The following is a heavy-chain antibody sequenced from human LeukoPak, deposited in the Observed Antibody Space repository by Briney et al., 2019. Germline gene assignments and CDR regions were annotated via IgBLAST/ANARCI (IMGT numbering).Heavy chain of an antibody. Sequence: GGSLRLSCAASGFTFDDYGMSWVRQAPGKGLEWVSGINWNGGSTGYADSVKGRFTISRDNAKNSLYLQMNSLRAEDTAVYYCARVGYCSTTSCYWRAFDCWGQGTLVTVSS. J-gene: IGHJ4*02. D-gene: IGHD2-2*01. V-gene: IGHV3-20*04. CDR1: GFTFDDYG. CDR3: ARVGYCSTTSCYWRAFDC. CDR2: INWNGGST.